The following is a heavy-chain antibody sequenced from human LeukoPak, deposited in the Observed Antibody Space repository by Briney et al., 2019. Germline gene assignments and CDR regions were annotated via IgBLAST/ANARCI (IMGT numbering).Heavy chain of an antibody. CDR3: ARTGITGTTPEY. CDR2: IYISGST. CDR1: GASMSSYD. J-gene: IGHJ4*02. Sequence: PSETLSLTCTVSGASMSSYDWSWIRQPAGKGLEWIGRIYISGSTNYNPSLKSRVTMSVDTSKNQFSLRLTSVTAADTAVYYCARTGITGTTPEYWGQGTLGTVSS. V-gene: IGHV4-4*07. D-gene: IGHD1-7*01.